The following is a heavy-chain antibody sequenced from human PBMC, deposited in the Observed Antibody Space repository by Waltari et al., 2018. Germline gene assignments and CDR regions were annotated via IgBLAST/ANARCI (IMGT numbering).Heavy chain of an antibody. V-gene: IGHV1-69*12. CDR3: AGGSSLVITTLVDY. CDR2: SIPIFGTA. D-gene: IGHD3-22*01. CDR1: GGTFSSYA. Sequence: QVQLVQSGAEVKKPGSSVKVSCKASGGTFSSYAISWVRQAPGQGLEWMGGSIPIFGTANYAQKFQGRVTITADESTSTAYMELSSLRSEDTAVYYCAGGSSLVITTLVDYWGQGTLVTVSS. J-gene: IGHJ4*02.